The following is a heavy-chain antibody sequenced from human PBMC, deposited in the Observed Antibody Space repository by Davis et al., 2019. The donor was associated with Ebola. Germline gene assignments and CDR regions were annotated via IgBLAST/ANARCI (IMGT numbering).Heavy chain of an antibody. J-gene: IGHJ6*02. CDR3: AREPVGDPYYYYGMDV. CDR1: GYSISSGYY. CDR2: IYHSGST. V-gene: IGHV4-38-2*02. Sequence: PSETLSLTCTVSGYSISSGYYWGWIRQPPGKGLEWIGSIYHSGSTYYNPSLKSRVTISVDTSKNQFSLKLSSVTAADTAVYYCAREPVGDPYYYYGMDVWGQGTTVTVSS. D-gene: IGHD3-16*01.